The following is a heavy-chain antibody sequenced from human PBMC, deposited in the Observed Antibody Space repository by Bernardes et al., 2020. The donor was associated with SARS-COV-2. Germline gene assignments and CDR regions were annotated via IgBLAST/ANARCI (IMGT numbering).Heavy chain of an antibody. V-gene: IGHV3-74*01. CDR2: VNPDGTNT. CDR1: GFTFSTYW. J-gene: IGHJ4*02. Sequence: GGSLRLSCAASGFTFSTYWMHWVRQAPGEGLVWVSRVNPDGTNTDYAESVKGRFTISRDNAKNTLYLQMNSLRAGDTAVYYCVRDQGGSSDYWGQGNRVTVSS. D-gene: IGHD3-16*01. CDR3: VRDQGGSSDY.